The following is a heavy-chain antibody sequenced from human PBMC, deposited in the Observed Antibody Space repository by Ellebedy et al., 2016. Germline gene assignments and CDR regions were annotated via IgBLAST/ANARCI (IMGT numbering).Heavy chain of an antibody. CDR1: GYTFSKFG. CDR3: ARVESRSDFFDF. CDR2: ISSFGDNT. Sequence: ASVTVSCKASGYTFSKFGVTWVRQAPGRGLEWMGWISSFGDNTHYTQIFQDRVMMTADSSTETAYMELKGLTTDDTAIYYCARVESRSDFFDFWGQGSLVTVSS. V-gene: IGHV1-18*01. D-gene: IGHD3-3*01. J-gene: IGHJ4*02.